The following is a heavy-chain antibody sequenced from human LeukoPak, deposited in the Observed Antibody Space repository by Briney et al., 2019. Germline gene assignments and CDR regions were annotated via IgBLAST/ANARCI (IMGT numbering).Heavy chain of an antibody. Sequence: GGSLRLSCAASGFTFSSYAMSWVRQVPGKGLEWVSVISGSGDNTYYADSVKGRFTISRDNSKNMLYLQMNSLRAEDTAVYYCARLHSGRYYGDAFDIWGQGTMVTVSS. CDR1: GFTFSSYA. CDR3: ARLHSGRYYGDAFDI. D-gene: IGHD1-26*01. V-gene: IGHV3-23*01. CDR2: ISGSGDNT. J-gene: IGHJ3*02.